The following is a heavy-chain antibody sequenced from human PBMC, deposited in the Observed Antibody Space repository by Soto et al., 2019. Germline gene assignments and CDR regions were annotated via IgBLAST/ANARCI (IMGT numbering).Heavy chain of an antibody. CDR1: GYSLTDLS. CDR2: FDPEDGET. CDR3: AKDMRSLRCSSTSCYSFDY. V-gene: IGHV1-24*01. J-gene: IGHJ4*02. D-gene: IGHD2-2*01. Sequence: GASVKVSCKVSGYSLTDLSMHWVRQAPGKGLEWMGGFDPEDGETIYAQKFQGRVTMTEDTSTDTAYMELNSLRAEDTALYYCAKDMRSLRCSSTSCYSFDYWGQGTLVTVSS.